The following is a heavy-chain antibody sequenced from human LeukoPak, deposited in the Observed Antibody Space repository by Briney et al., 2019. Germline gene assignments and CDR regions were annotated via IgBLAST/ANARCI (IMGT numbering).Heavy chain of an antibody. CDR3: ARDPYLDRVPAAMGDYYYGMDV. CDR2: IIRIFGTG. D-gene: IGHD2-2*01. J-gene: IGHJ6*02. V-gene: IGHV1-69*13. CDR1: GGTFSSYA. Sequence: SVKVSCKASGGTFSSYAISWVRQAPGQGLGWMGGIIRIFGTGNDAQKVQGRVTITADESTSTAYMELSSLRSEDTAVYYCARDPYLDRVPAAMGDYYYGMDVWGQGTTVTVSS.